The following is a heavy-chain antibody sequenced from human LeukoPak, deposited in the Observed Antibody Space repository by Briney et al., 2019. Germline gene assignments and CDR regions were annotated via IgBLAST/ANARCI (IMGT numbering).Heavy chain of an antibody. CDR2: FHNSGTS. D-gene: IGHD3-16*01. J-gene: IGHJ4*02. CDR1: DDSISDYY. V-gene: IGHV4-59*01. Sequence: KPSETLSLTCTVSDDSISDYYRGWIRQPPGKGLGWIGYFHNSGTSTCNPSLKGRVTISADTSKNQFSLKLNSLTTADTAVYYCTRGAGWLIDYWGQGILVTVSS. CDR3: TRGAGWLIDY.